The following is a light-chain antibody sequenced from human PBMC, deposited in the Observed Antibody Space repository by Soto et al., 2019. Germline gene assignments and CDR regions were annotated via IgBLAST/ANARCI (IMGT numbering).Light chain of an antibody. CDR2: DVG. J-gene: IGLJ1*01. V-gene: IGLV2-14*01. Sequence: QSALTQPASVSGSPGQSITIACTGTSSDIGGYNFVSWYQQHPGKAPKLLIYDVGNRPSGVSNRFSGSKSGNTASLTISGLQAEDEAHYYCNSERTVSTDVFGTGTKLTVL. CDR1: SSDIGGYNF. CDR3: NSERTVSTDV.